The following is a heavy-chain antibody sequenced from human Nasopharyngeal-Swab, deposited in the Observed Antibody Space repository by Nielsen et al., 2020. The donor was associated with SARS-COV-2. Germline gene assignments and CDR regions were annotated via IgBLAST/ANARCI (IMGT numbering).Heavy chain of an antibody. CDR2: IYYSGST. CDR3: APYGSGSYGVY. J-gene: IGHJ4*02. Sequence: WIRQPPGKGLEWIGSIYYSGSTYYNPSLKSRVTISVDTSKNQFSLKLSPVTAADTAVYYCAPYGSGSYGVYWGQGTLVTVSS. D-gene: IGHD3-10*01. V-gene: IGHV4-39*01.